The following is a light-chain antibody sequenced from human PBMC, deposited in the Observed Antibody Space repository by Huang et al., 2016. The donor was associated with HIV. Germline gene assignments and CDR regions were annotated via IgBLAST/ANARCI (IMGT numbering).Light chain of an antibody. CDR1: QDIRNY. CDR3: QQYDNLYT. V-gene: IGKV1-33*01. Sequence: IQMTQSPASLSASVGDRVTISCQASQDIRNYLNWYQQKPGKAPTLLIYGASNLETGVPSRFSGNGSGTDFTITISSLQSGDIATYYCQQYDNLYTFGQGTKLEIK. CDR2: GAS. J-gene: IGKJ2*01.